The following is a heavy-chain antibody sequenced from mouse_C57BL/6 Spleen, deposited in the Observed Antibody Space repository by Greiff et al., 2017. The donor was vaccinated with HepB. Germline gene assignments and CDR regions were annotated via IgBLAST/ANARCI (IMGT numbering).Heavy chain of an antibody. CDR2: INPSTGGT. V-gene: IGHV1-42*01. CDR1: GYSFTGYY. Sequence: VQLQQSGPELVKPGASVKISCKASGYSFTGYYMNWVKQSPEKSLEWIGEINPSTGGTTYNQKFKAKATLTVDKSSSTAYMQLKSLTSEDSAVYYCARPLYDFYAMDYWGQGTSVTVS. D-gene: IGHD2-3*01. J-gene: IGHJ4*01. CDR3: ARPLYDFYAMDY.